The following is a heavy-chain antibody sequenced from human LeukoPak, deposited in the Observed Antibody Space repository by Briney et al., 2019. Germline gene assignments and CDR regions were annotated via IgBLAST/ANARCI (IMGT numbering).Heavy chain of an antibody. V-gene: IGHV4-34*01. Sequence: SETLSLTCAVYGGSFSGYYWSWIRQPPGKGLEWIGEINHSGSTNYDPSLKSRVTISVDTSKNQFSLKLSSVTAADTAVYYCARWEWLEYFQHWGQGTLVTVSS. CDR1: GGSFSGYY. J-gene: IGHJ1*01. CDR2: INHSGST. CDR3: ARWEWLEYFQH. D-gene: IGHD6-19*01.